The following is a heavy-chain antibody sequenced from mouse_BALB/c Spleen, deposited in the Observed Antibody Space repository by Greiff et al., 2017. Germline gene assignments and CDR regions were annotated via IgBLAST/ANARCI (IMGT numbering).Heavy chain of an antibody. CDR2: ISSGGSYT. V-gene: IGHV5-6-4*01. CDR1: GFTFSSYT. CDR3: TRADYYGSSYWYFDV. J-gene: IGHJ1*01. D-gene: IGHD1-1*01. Sequence: EVQLVESGGDLVKPGGSLKLSCAASGFTFSSYTMSWVRQTPEKRLEWVATISSGGSYTYYPDSVKGRFTISRDNAKNTLYLQMSSLKSEDTAMYYCTRADYYGSSYWYFDVWGAGTTVTVSS.